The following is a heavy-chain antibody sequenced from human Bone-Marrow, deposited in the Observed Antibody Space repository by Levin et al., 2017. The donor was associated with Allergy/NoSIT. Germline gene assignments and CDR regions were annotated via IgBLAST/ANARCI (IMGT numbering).Heavy chain of an antibody. CDR2: IWSVGSTK. CDR1: GFTFTSYG. Sequence: PGGSLRLSCAASGFTFTSYGMHWVRQAPGKGLEWVALIWSVGSTKYFADSVKGRVTISRDSSKNTVYLQMNSLRVEDTAVYYCARDTAGYDYALDVWGQGTTVTVSS. J-gene: IGHJ6*02. V-gene: IGHV3-33*01. D-gene: IGHD3-16*01. CDR3: ARDTAGYDYALDV.